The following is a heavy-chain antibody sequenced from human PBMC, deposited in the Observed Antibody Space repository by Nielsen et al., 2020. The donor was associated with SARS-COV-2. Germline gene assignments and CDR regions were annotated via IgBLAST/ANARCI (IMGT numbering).Heavy chain of an antibody. V-gene: IGHV4-59*08. D-gene: IGHD2-15*01. CDR1: GGSISSYY. CDR3: ALSRGAQVGGNWFDP. J-gene: IGHJ5*02. Sequence: GSLRLSCTVSGGSISSYYWSWIRQPPGKGLEWIGYIYYSGSTNYNPSLKSRVTVSVDISKNQFSLRLSSVTAADTAVYYCALSRGAQVGGNWFDPWGQGTLVIVSS. CDR2: IYYSGST.